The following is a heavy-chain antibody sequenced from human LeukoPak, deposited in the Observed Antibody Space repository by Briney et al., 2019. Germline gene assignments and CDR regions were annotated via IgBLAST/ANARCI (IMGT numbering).Heavy chain of an antibody. V-gene: IGHV3-23*01. CDR3: AKGTTFGGVIVTPYFDY. Sequence: GGSLRLSCAASGFTFSSYAMSWVRQAPGEGLEWVSAISGSGGSTYYADSVKGRFTISRDNSKNTLYLQMNSLRAEDTAVYYCAKGTTFGGVIVTPYFDYWGQGTLVTVSS. CDR1: GFTFSSYA. CDR2: ISGSGGST. D-gene: IGHD3-16*02. J-gene: IGHJ4*02.